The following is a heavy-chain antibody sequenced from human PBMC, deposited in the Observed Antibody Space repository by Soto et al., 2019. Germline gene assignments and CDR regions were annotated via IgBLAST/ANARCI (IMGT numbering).Heavy chain of an antibody. D-gene: IGHD6-13*01. J-gene: IGHJ4*02. Sequence: PGGSLSLSCAASGFTFSSYVMTWVRQAPGKGLEWVSGISGSSGRTYYADSVKGRFTISRDTSKNTLYLQMNSLRAEDTAVYYCAKSIAAAGTGYWGQGTLVTVSS. CDR3: AKSIAAAGTGY. V-gene: IGHV3-23*01. CDR1: GFTFSSYV. CDR2: ISGSSGRT.